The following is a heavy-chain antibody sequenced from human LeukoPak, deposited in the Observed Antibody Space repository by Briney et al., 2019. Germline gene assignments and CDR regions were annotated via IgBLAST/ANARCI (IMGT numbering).Heavy chain of an antibody. CDR3: ARDNTVEDTAWWFDP. CDR1: GYTFTSYY. V-gene: IGHV1-46*01. J-gene: IGHJ5*02. CDR2: INPSGGST. Sequence: ASVKVSCKASGYTFTSYYMHWVRQAPGQGLERMGIINPSGGSTSYAQKFQGRVTMTRDMSTSTDYMELSSLRSEDTAVYYCARDNTVEDTAWWFDPWGQGTLVTVSS. D-gene: IGHD4-23*01.